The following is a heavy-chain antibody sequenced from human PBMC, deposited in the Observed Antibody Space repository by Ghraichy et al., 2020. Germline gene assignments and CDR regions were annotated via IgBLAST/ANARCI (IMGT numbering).Heavy chain of an antibody. J-gene: IGHJ6*02. D-gene: IGHD5-24*01. Sequence: SETLSLTCTVSGGSVSSGSYYWSWIRQPPGKGLEWIGYIYYSGSTNYNPSLKSRVTISVDTSKNQFSLKLSSVTAADTAVYYCASVEMPKYGMDVWGQGTTVTVSS. V-gene: IGHV4-61*01. CDR2: IYYSGST. CDR1: GGSVSSGSYY. CDR3: ASVEMPKYGMDV.